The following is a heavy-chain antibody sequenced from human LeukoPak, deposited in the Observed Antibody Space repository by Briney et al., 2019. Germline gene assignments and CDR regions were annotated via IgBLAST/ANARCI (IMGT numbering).Heavy chain of an antibody. Sequence: SETLSLTCTVSGGSISSSSYYWGWIRQPPGKGLEWIGSIYYSGSTYYNPSLKSRVTISVDTSKNQFSLKLSSVTAADTAVYYCARDAQDYYDSSPDALDIWGQGTMVTVSS. D-gene: IGHD3-22*01. CDR1: GGSISSSSYY. CDR2: IYYSGST. J-gene: IGHJ3*02. CDR3: ARDAQDYYDSSPDALDI. V-gene: IGHV4-39*02.